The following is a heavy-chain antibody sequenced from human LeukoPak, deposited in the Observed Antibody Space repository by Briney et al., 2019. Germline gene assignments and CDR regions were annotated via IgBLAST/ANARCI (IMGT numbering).Heavy chain of an antibody. CDR3: ARALGWEVRGVIIPYYFDY. J-gene: IGHJ4*02. CDR1: GGSVSSGSYY. V-gene: IGHV4-61*01. CDR2: IYYSGST. D-gene: IGHD3-10*01. Sequence: PSETLSLTCTVSGGSVSSGSYYWSWIRQPPGKGLEWIGYIYYSGSTNYNPSLKSRVTISVDTSKNQFSLKLSSVTAADTAVYYCARALGWEVRGVIIPYYFDYWGQGTLVTVSS.